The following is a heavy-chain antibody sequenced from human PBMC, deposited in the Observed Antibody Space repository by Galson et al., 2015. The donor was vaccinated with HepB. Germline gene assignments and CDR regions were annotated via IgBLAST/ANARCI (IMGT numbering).Heavy chain of an antibody. V-gene: IGHV3-48*01. Sequence: SLRLSCAASGFTFSSYSMNWVRQAPGKGLEWVSYISSSSSTIYYADSVKGRFTISRDNAKNSLYLQMNSLRAEDTAVYYCARVTTVTLDYWGQGTLVTVSS. J-gene: IGHJ4*02. CDR3: ARVTTVTLDY. CDR2: ISSSSSTI. D-gene: IGHD4-17*01. CDR1: GFTFSSYS.